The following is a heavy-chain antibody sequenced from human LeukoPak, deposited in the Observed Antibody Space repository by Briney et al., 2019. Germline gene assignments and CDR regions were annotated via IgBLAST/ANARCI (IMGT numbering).Heavy chain of an antibody. D-gene: IGHD4-11*01. CDR3: ARWTTTYLDY. J-gene: IGHJ4*02. Sequence: ASVKVSCKASGYTFTGYYMHWVRQAPGQGLEWMGGIIPIFGTANYAQKFQGRVTMTTDTSTITVYMELSSLRSEDTAVYYCARWTTTYLDYWGQGTLVTVSS. CDR2: IIPIFGTA. V-gene: IGHV1-46*01. CDR1: GYTFTGYY.